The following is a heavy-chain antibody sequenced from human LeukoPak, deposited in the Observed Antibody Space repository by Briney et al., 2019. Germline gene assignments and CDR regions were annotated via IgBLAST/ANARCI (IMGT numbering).Heavy chain of an antibody. CDR2: TYYRSKTYN. CDR1: RDGVSSNSAA. CDR3: ARGSGYSYRTYYFDY. D-gene: IGHD5-18*01. V-gene: IGHV6-1*01. J-gene: IGHJ4*02. Sequence: SQTLSLTRAISRDGVSSNSAAWNWIRQSPSSGLEWLGTTYYRSKTYNEYAVSVKSRVTINPDTSKNQFSLQLNSVTPEDTAVYYCARGSGYSYRTYYFDYWGQGTLVTVSS.